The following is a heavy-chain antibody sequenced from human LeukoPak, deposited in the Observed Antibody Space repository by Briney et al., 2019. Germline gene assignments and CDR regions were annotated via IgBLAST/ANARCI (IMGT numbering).Heavy chain of an antibody. CDR1: GGTLSSYA. CDR3: ARRTVTTADDAFDI. Sequence: SVKVSCKASGGTLSSYAISWVRQAPGQGLEWMGGIIPIFGTANYAQKFQGRVTITADESTSTAYMELRSLRSDDTAVYYCARRTVTTADDAFDIWGQGTMVTVSS. CDR2: IIPIFGTA. V-gene: IGHV1-69*01. D-gene: IGHD4-17*01. J-gene: IGHJ3*02.